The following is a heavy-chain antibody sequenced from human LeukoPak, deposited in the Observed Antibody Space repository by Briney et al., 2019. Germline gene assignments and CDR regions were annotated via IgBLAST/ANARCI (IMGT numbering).Heavy chain of an antibody. CDR2: INPNSGGT. V-gene: IGHV1-2*02. Sequence: GASVKVSCKASGYTFTGYYMHWVRQAPGQGLEWMGWINPNSGGTNYAQKFQGRVTMTRDTSISTAYMELSRLRSDDTAVYYCARDGLWFGEPPNYWGQGTLVTVSS. CDR3: ARDGLWFGEPPNY. J-gene: IGHJ4*02. D-gene: IGHD3-10*01. CDR1: GYTFTGYY.